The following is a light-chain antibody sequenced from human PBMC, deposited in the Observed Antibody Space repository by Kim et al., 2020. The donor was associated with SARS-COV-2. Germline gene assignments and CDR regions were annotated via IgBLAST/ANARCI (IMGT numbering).Light chain of an antibody. CDR3: SSYTSSSNWV. J-gene: IGLJ3*02. CDR2: DVS. Sequence: GQSITISCTGTSSDVGGYNYVSWYQQHPSKAPKLMIYDVSNRPSGVSNRFSGSKSGNTASLTISGLQAEDEADYYCSSYTSSSNWVFGGGTQLTVL. CDR1: SSDVGGYNY. V-gene: IGLV2-14*03.